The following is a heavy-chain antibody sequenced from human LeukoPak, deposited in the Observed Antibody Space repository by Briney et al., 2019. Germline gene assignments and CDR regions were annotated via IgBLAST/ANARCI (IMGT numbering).Heavy chain of an antibody. D-gene: IGHD7-27*01. CDR3: ARKTLTGEPLGLFDY. Sequence: GGSLRLSCAASGFTFRNYGMNWVRQAPGKGLEWVSYISGGSSNIDYADSVKGRFTITRDNAKNSLCLQMNSLEAEDTAVYYCARKTLTGEPLGLFDYWGREPWSPSPQ. V-gene: IGHV3-21*01. J-gene: IGHJ4*02. CDR2: ISGGSSNI. CDR1: GFTFRNYG.